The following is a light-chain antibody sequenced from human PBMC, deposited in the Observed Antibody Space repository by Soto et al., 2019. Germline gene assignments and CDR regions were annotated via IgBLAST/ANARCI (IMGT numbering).Light chain of an antibody. Sequence: EFVLTQSPATLSLSPGERATLSCRASASVSSYLAWYQQKPGQAPRLLIYDASNRATGIPARFSGSGSGTDFTLTISSLEPEDFAVYYCQQRRNWPLTFGGGTKVEIK. CDR3: QQRRNWPLT. V-gene: IGKV3-11*01. CDR2: DAS. J-gene: IGKJ4*01. CDR1: ASVSSY.